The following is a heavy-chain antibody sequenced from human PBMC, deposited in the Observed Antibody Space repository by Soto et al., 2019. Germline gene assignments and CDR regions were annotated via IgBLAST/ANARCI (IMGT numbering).Heavy chain of an antibody. CDR3: ARGTYSSRWYPIAHSYGMDV. D-gene: IGHD6-13*01. Sequence: QVQLVQSGAEVKKPGASVKVSCKASGYTFTSYDINWVRQATGQGLEWMGWMNPNSGNTGYAQKCQGRVTMTRNTSISTAYMELSSLRSEETAVYYCARGTYSSRWYPIAHSYGMDVGGQGTTVTVSS. CDR1: GYTFTSYD. V-gene: IGHV1-8*01. CDR2: MNPNSGNT. J-gene: IGHJ6*02.